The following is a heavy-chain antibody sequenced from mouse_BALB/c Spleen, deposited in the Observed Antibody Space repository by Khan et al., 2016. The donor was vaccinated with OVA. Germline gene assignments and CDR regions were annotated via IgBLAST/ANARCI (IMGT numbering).Heavy chain of an antibody. CDR1: GYTFTSYT. CDR2: INPNNGYT. CDR3: VRRGLRWDFDY. J-gene: IGHJ2*01. V-gene: IGHV1-4*01. Sequence: QVQLKQSGAELARPGASVKMSCKASGYTFTSYTIHWIKQRPGQGLEWIGYINPNNGYTNYNQKFKDKATLTTDKSSTTAYLQLSSLTSDDSAVYNCVRRGLRWDFDYWGQGTTLTVSS. D-gene: IGHD1-1*01.